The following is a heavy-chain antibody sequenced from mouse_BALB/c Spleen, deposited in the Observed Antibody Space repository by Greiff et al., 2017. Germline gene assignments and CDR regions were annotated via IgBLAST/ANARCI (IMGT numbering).Heavy chain of an antibody. CDR3: ARSDFITTGWLDY. V-gene: IGHV1-69*02. CDR1: GYTFTSYW. J-gene: IGHJ4*01. Sequence: QVQLQQPGAELVRPGASVKLSCKASGYTFTSYWINWVKQRPGQGLEWIGNIYPSDSYTNYNQKFKDKATLTVDKSSSTAYMQLSSPTSEDSAVYYCARSDFITTGWLDYWGQGTSVTVSS. D-gene: IGHD1-1*01. CDR2: IYPSDSYT.